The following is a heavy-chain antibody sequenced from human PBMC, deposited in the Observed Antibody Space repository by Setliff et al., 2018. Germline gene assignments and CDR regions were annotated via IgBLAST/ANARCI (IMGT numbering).Heavy chain of an antibody. D-gene: IGHD2-15*01. J-gene: IGHJ6*03. Sequence: SVKVSCKASGGTFRSYGISWVRQAPGQGLEWMGGTIPSFGSTNYAQKFQDRVTIITDESTSTAYMELSSLRTEDTAVYYCAREGEDTRSSTDYRYYMDVWGKGTTVT. CDR3: AREGEDTRSSTDYRYYMDV. V-gene: IGHV1-69*05. CDR1: GGTFRSYG. CDR2: TIPSFGST.